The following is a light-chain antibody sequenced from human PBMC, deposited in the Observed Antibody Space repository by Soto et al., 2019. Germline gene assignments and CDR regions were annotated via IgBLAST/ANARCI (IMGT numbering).Light chain of an antibody. V-gene: IGLV2-14*01. CDR1: SSDVGGYDY. CDR2: EVT. Sequence: QSALTQPRSVSASPGQSVTISCTGTSSDVGGYDYVSWYQQHPGEVPKLLIYEVTYRPSGVSARFSGSKSGSTASLTISGLQAEDEADYFCSSYSTTTTPHVLFGGGTKLTVL. CDR3: SSYSTTTTPHVL. J-gene: IGLJ2*01.